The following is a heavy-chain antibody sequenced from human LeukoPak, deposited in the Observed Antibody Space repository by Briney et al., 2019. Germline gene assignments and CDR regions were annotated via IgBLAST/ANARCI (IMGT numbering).Heavy chain of an antibody. CDR3: TKDDDSTSYYFDY. CDR1: GFTFSSYW. Sequence: PGGSLRLSCAASGFTFSSYWMYWVRQAPGKGLVWVSRINSDGSTTSYADSVKGRFTISRDNAKNTLYLQMNSLRVEDTAVYYCTKDDDSTSYYFDYWGQGTLVTVSS. V-gene: IGHV3-74*01. J-gene: IGHJ4*02. D-gene: IGHD2-2*01. CDR2: INSDGSTT.